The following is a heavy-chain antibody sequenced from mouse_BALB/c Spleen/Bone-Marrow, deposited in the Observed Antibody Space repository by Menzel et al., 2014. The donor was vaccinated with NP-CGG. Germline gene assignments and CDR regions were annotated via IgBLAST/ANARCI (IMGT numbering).Heavy chain of an antibody. CDR2: IDSANGNT. CDR3: ARGGTTATWYFDV. J-gene: IGHJ1*01. D-gene: IGHD1-2*01. V-gene: IGHV14-3*02. CDR1: GFNIKDTY. Sequence: EVKLVESGAELVKPGASVKLSCTAPGFNIKDTYMHWVKQRPEQGLEWIGRIDSANGNTKYDPKFQGKATITADTSSNTAYLQLSSLTSEDTAVYYCARGGTTATWYFDVWGAGTTVTVSS.